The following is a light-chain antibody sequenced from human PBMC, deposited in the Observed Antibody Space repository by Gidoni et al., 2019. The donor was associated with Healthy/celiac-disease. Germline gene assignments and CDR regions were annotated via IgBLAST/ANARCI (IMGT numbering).Light chain of an antibody. CDR1: SSDVGGYNY. Sequence: QSALTQPASVSGSPGQSITISCTGTSSDVGGYNYVSWYQQHSGKSPQLLIYKVSNRPSGVSNRFFGSKSGNTASLPISGLQAEDEADYYCSSYTSSSTLRWVFGGGTKLTVL. J-gene: IGLJ3*02. V-gene: IGLV2-14*01. CDR2: KVS. CDR3: SSYTSSSTLRWV.